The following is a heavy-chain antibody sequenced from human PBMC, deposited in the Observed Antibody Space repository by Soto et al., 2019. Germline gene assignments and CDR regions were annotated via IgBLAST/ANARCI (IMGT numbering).Heavy chain of an antibody. D-gene: IGHD2-15*01. CDR3: ACSGGVSSDY. J-gene: IGHJ4*02. V-gene: IGHV4-59*01. CDR1: GGSIYSYY. CDR2: SGNT. Sequence: SETRSLTCNVSGGSIYSYYWSWIRQPPGKGLEWIGYSGNTNYNPSLKSRVTISVDTSKNQFSLKLSSVTAADTAIYYCACSGGVSSDYWVQGTLVT.